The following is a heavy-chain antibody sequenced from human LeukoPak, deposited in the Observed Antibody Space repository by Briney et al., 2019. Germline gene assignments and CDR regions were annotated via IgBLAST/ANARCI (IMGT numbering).Heavy chain of an antibody. J-gene: IGHJ4*02. V-gene: IGHV3-23*01. CDR3: AKLKPYDFWSGYPYFGY. Sequence: GGSLRLSCAASGFTFSSYAMSWVRQAPGKGLEWVSAISGSGGSTYYADSVKGRFTISRDNSKNTLYLQMNSLRAEDTAVYYCAKLKPYDFWSGYPYFGYWGQGTLVTVSS. CDR2: ISGSGGST. D-gene: IGHD3-3*01. CDR1: GFTFSSYA.